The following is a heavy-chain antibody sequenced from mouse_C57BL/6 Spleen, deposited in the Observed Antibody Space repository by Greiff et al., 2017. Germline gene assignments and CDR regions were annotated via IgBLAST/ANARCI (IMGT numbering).Heavy chain of an antibody. D-gene: IGHD2-1*01. CDR2: INPSSGYT. V-gene: IGHV1-7*01. J-gene: IGHJ2*01. Sequence: VKLMESGAELAKPGASVKLSCKASGYTFTSYWMHWVKQRPGQGLEWIGYINPSSGYTKYNQKFKDKATLTGDKSSSTAYMQLSSLTYEDSAVYYWENGNGYIDYWGQGTTLTVSS. CDR3: ENGNGYIDY. CDR1: GYTFTSYW.